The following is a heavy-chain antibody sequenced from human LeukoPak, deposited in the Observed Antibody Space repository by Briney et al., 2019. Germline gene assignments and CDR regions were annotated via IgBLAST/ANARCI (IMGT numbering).Heavy chain of an antibody. J-gene: IGHJ5*02. Sequence: SVKVSCKASGYTFTSYAISWVRQAPGQGLEWMGRIIPILGIANYAQKFQGRVTITADKSTSTAYMELSSLRSEDTAVYYCARGVDGGNSDWFDPWGQGTLVTVSS. D-gene: IGHD4-23*01. CDR1: GYTFTSYA. CDR2: IIPILGIA. CDR3: ARGVDGGNSDWFDP. V-gene: IGHV1-69*04.